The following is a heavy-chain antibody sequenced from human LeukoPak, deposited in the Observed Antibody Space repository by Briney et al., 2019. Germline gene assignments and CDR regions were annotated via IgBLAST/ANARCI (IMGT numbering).Heavy chain of an antibody. D-gene: IGHD3-10*01. CDR2: IKSKTDGGTT. CDR1: EFTFSDAW. J-gene: IGHJ4*02. V-gene: IGHV3-15*01. Sequence: KAGGSLRLSCAASEFTFSDAWMSWVRQTPGKGLEWVGRIKSKTDGGTTDYAAPVKGRFTISRDDSKNTLYLQMNSLKTEDTAVYYCTTDLGGLLRFGELSALGYWGQGTLVTVSS. CDR3: TTDLGGLLRFGELSALGY.